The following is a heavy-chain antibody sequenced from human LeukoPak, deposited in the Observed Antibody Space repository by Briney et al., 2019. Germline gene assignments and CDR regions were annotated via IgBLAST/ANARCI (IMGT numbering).Heavy chain of an antibody. CDR1: GFTFSSYE. V-gene: IGHV3-48*03. J-gene: IGHJ3*02. CDR2: ISSSGSTI. CDR3: ARVRAVLGAFDI. D-gene: IGHD6-19*01. Sequence: GGSLRLSCAASGFTFSSYEMNWVRQAPGKGLEWVSYISSSGSTIYYADSVKGRFTISRDNAKNSLSLQMSSLRGEDTAVYYCARVRAVLGAFDIWGQGTMVTVSS.